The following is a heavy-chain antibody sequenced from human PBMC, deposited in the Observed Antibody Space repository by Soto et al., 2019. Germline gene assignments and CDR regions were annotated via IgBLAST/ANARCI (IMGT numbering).Heavy chain of an antibody. CDR2: IYSGGST. D-gene: IGHD2-2*01. CDR1: GFTVSSNY. CDR3: ARDRYCSSTSCYAL. Sequence: EVQLVESGGGLVQPGGSLRLSCAASGFTVSSNYMSWVRQAPGKGLEWVSVIYSGGSTYYADSVKGRFTISRDNSKNTLYLQMNSRRAEDTAVYYCARDRYCSSTSCYALWGQGTLVTVSS. J-gene: IGHJ4*02. V-gene: IGHV3-66*01.